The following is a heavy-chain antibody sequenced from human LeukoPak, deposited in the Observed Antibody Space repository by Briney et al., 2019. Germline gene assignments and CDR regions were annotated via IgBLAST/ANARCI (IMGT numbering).Heavy chain of an antibody. Sequence: GSSVKVSCKGSGDAFSSYAISWVRQAPGQGLEWMGRIIPILGTANYAQKFQGRVTITADKFTTTAYMELSSLRSEDTAVYYCARDRTVYDILTGYFDYWGQGTLVTVSS. J-gene: IGHJ4*02. CDR1: GDAFSSYA. V-gene: IGHV1-69*04. CDR3: ARDRTVYDILTGYFDY. CDR2: IIPILGTA. D-gene: IGHD3-9*01.